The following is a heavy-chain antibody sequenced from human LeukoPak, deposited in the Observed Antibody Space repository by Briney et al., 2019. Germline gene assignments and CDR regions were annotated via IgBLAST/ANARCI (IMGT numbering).Heavy chain of an antibody. D-gene: IGHD7-27*01. CDR1: GYTFTTYY. J-gene: IGHJ4*02. V-gene: IGHV1-46*01. CDR3: ARAPNGGLPGGF. CDR2: INPSDDST. Sequence: ASVKVSCKAPGYTFTTYYIHWVRQAPGQGLEWMGIINPSDDSTRYAKKFQGRVTMTRDMSTNTVYMEVRSLRSEDTAVYYCARAPNGGLPGGFWGQGTLVTVSS.